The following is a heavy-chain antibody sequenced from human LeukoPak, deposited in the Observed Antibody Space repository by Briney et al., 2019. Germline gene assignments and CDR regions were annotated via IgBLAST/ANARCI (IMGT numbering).Heavy chain of an antibody. Sequence: HGGSLRLSCVVSGFTFSSYSLNWVRQAPGKGLEWVSSISSSSTYIYYADSVKARFTISRDNAKNSLFLQRNSLRADDTAVYYCVSSSSGGEGYFDYWGQGALVTVSS. CDR2: ISSSSTYI. D-gene: IGHD6-6*01. J-gene: IGHJ4*02. CDR3: VSSSSGGEGYFDY. V-gene: IGHV3-21*01. CDR1: GFTFSSYS.